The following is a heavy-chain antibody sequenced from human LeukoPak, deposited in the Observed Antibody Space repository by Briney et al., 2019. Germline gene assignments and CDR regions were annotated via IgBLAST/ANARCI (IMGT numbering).Heavy chain of an antibody. CDR1: GGSISSSSYY. D-gene: IGHD3-10*01. V-gene: IGHV4-39*07. J-gene: IGHJ4*02. CDR3: ARDRGSGSYYPTFRYFDY. CDR2: IYYSGST. Sequence: SETLSLTCTVSGGSISSSSYYWGWIRQPPGKGLEWIGSIYYSGSTYYNPSLKSRVTISVDTSKNQFSLKLSSVTAADTAVYYCARDRGSGSYYPTFRYFDYWGQGTLVTVSS.